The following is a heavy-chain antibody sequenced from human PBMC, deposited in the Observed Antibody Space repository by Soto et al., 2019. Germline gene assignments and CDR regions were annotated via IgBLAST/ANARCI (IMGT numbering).Heavy chain of an antibody. D-gene: IGHD6-13*01. J-gene: IGHJ6*02. V-gene: IGHV3-30*04. CDR3: AKDLFRQQLETSYYYYGMDV. CDR1: GFTFSSYA. CDR2: ISYDGSNK. Sequence: PGGSLRVSCAASGFTFSSYAMHWVRQAPGKGLEWVAVISYDGSNKYYADSVKGRFTISRDNSKNTLYLQMNSLRAEDTAVYYCAKDLFRQQLETSYYYYGMDVWGQGTTVTVSS.